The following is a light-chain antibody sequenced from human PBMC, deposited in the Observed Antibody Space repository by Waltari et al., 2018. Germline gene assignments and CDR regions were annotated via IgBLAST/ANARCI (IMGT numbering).Light chain of an antibody. J-gene: IGLJ2*01. Sequence: QSVLSPPPSVSGAPGQRDSISCTGSGSNLGAGYDVHWYQQHLGKSPKLLIYGTSTRPPGVPDRFFGSQSGTSASLAITALQAEDEAEYYCQSYDTSLSVVFGGGTKLTVL. V-gene: IGLV1-40*01. CDR3: QSYDTSLSVV. CDR1: GSNLGAGYD. CDR2: GTS.